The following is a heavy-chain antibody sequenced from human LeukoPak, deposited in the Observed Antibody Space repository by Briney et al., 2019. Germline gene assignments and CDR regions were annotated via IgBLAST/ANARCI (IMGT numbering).Heavy chain of an antibody. Sequence: GESLKISCKGSGYSFTSYWIGWVRQMPGKGMEWMGIIYPGDSDTRYSPSFQGQVSISADKSITTAYLQCTSLKASDTAMYYCARHVAGYGAYMEDYWGQGTLVTVSS. V-gene: IGHV5-51*01. J-gene: IGHJ4*02. D-gene: IGHD4-17*01. CDR3: ARHVAGYGAYMEDY. CDR2: IYPGDSDT. CDR1: GYSFTSYW.